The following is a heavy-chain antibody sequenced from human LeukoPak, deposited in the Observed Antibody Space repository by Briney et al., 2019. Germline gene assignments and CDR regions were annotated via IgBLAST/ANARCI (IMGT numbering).Heavy chain of an antibody. CDR2: INHSGST. CDR3: ARGFYYDSSD. CDR1: GGSFSGYY. J-gene: IGHJ4*02. D-gene: IGHD3-22*01. Sequence: PSETLSLTCAVYGGSFSGYYWSWIRQPPGKGLEWIGEINHSGSTNYNPSLQSRVTISVDTSKNRFSLKLSSVTAADTAVYYCARGFYYDSSDWGQGTPVTVSS. V-gene: IGHV4-34*01.